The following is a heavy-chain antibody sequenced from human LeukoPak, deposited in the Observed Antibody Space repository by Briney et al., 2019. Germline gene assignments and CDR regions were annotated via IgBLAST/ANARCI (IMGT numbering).Heavy chain of an antibody. CDR2: IKKDGSEK. V-gene: IGHV3-7*01. D-gene: IGHD5-18*01. CDR1: GFTFSSYW. J-gene: IGHJ4*02. CDR3: ARHLSGVTGYTYGRGIDY. Sequence: GGSLRLSCAASGFTFSSYWMSWVRQAPGKGLEWVANIKKDGSEKFYVDSVRGRFTISRDNAKTSLYLQMISLRAEDTAVYYCARHLSGVTGYTYGRGIDYWGQGTLVSVSS.